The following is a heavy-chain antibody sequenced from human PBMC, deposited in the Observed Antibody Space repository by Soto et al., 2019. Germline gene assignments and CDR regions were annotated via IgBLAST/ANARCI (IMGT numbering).Heavy chain of an antibody. CDR1: GGTFRSHA. J-gene: IGHJ4*02. CDR3: ARGYGGNSPADY. D-gene: IGHD2-21*02. V-gene: IGHV1-69*01. Sequence: QVQLVQSGAEVRKPGSSVKVSCKASGGTFRSHAISWVRLAPGQGLEWMGGIIPIFRTANYAQKFQGRLTITEDESTSTAYMELSSLRTEDTVVYFCARGYGGNSPADYWDQGTLVTLSS. CDR2: IIPIFRTA.